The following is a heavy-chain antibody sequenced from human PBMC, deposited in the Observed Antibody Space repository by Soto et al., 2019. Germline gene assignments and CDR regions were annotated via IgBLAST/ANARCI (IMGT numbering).Heavy chain of an antibody. Sequence: PXATLSLTCDVCGGSFSGYFWNGIRQSPGKGLEWIGKVNHNGRNNYNPSLKSRVTISLDMSKKQISLKLTSVTAADTAVYYCARGGTSDWQVAFDLCGQRTMVTVSS. CDR1: GGSFSGYF. J-gene: IGHJ3*01. CDR2: VNHNGRN. D-gene: IGHD6-19*01. CDR3: ARGGTSDWQVAFDL. V-gene: IGHV4-34*01.